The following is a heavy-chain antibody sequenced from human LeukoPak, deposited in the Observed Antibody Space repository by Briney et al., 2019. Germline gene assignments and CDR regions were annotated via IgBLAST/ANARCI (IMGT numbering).Heavy chain of an antibody. J-gene: IGHJ4*02. Sequence: ASVKVSCKASGYTFTGYYMHWVRQAPGQGLEWMGRINPNSGGTNYAQKFQGRVTMTRDTPISTAYMELSRLKSDDTAVYYWAVDLLDTSMGTDYWGQGTLVTVSS. CDR3: AVDLLDTSMGTDY. CDR1: GYTFTGYY. D-gene: IGHD3-9*01. CDR2: INPNSGGT. V-gene: IGHV1-2*06.